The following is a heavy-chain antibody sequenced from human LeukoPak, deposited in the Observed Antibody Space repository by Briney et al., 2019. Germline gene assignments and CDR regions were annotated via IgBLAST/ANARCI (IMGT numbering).Heavy chain of an antibody. J-gene: IGHJ6*04. Sequence: GGSLRLSCAASGFTFSSYDMNWVRQAPGKGLEWVSFISPSDSTIYYAESVKGRLTISRDNAKNSVYLQMNSLRVEDTAVYYCARGRGSVWGKGTTVTVSS. CDR3: ARGRGSV. CDR2: ISPSDSTI. V-gene: IGHV3-48*03. CDR1: GFTFSSYD. D-gene: IGHD5-12*01.